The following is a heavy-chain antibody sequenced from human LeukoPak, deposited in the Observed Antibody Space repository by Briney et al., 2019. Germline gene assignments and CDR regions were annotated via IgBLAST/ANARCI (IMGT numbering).Heavy chain of an antibody. D-gene: IGHD3-10*02. V-gene: IGHV3-48*03. CDR3: AELGITMIGGV. Sequence: PGGSLRLSCAASGFTFTSYEMNWVRQAPGKGMEWVSYISSSGSTIYYADSVKGRFTISRDNAKNSLYLQMNSLRAEDTAVYYCAELGITMIGGVWGKGTTVTISS. CDR2: ISSSGSTI. CDR1: GFTFTSYE. J-gene: IGHJ6*04.